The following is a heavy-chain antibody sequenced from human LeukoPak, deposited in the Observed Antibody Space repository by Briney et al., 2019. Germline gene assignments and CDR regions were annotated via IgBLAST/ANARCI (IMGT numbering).Heavy chain of an antibody. CDR2: FDPEDGET. V-gene: IGHV1-24*01. CDR3: ATSSITMIVVPHYQYFFDY. D-gene: IGHD3-22*01. CDR1: GYTLTELS. J-gene: IGHJ4*02. Sequence: ASVKVSCKVSGYTLTELSMRWVRQAPGKGLEWMGGFDPEDGETIYAQKFQGRVTMAEDTSTDTAYMELSSLRSEDTAVYYCATSSITMIVVPHYQYFFDYWGQGTLVTVSS.